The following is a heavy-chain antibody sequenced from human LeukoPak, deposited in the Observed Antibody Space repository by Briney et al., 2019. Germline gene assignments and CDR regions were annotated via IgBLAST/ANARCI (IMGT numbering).Heavy chain of an antibody. J-gene: IGHJ2*01. V-gene: IGHV3-30*02. D-gene: IGHD2-21*01. Sequence: PGGSLRLSCAASGFTFSSYGMHWVRQAPGKGLEWVAFIRYDGSNKYYADSVKGRFTISRGNSKNTLYLQMNSLRAEDTAVYYCAKDSLLLNYWYFDLWGRGTLVTVSS. CDR1: GFTFSSYG. CDR2: IRYDGSNK. CDR3: AKDSLLLNYWYFDL.